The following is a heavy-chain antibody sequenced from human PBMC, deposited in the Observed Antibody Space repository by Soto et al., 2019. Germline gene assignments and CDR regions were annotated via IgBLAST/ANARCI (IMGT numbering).Heavy chain of an antibody. J-gene: IGHJ5*02. CDR2: IYSSGTT. CDR1: GISIDNYY. V-gene: IGHV4-4*07. CDR3: VRDVGGSGWFAP. Sequence: QVQLQQSGPGLVKPSETLSLTCTVSGISIDNYYCSWIRQSAGKGLEWIGRIYSSGTTNYNPSLKSRVTMSVDMSKSQFSLNVRSVTAADTGVYYCVRDVGGSGWFAPWGQGTLVTVSS.